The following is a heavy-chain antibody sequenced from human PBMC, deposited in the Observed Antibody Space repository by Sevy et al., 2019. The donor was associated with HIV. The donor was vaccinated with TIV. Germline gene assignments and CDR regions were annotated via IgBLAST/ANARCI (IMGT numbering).Heavy chain of an antibody. CDR2: IKQDGSDK. V-gene: IGHV3-7*01. CDR3: ARGSTYYYDTSGYSA. CDR1: GFTFNIYW. D-gene: IGHD3-22*01. Sequence: GGSLRLSCAASGFTFNIYWMGWVRQAPGKGLEWVANIKQDGSDKYYVGSVKGRFTISRDNAKRSQYLQMTNLRAEDTAVYCCARGSTYYYDTSGYSAWGQGTLVTVSS. J-gene: IGHJ5*02.